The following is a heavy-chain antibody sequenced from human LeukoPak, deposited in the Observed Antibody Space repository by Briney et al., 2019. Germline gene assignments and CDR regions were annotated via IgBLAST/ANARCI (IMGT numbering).Heavy chain of an antibody. D-gene: IGHD1-26*01. CDR2: ISGSGGGT. CDR3: AKAGSIRFDY. V-gene: IGHV3-23*01. J-gene: IGHJ4*02. CDR1: GFTFGNSA. Sequence: GGSLRLSCAASGFTFGNSAMSWVRQAPGKRLEWVSGISGSGGGTYYADSVKGRFTISRDNSKNTLYLQMNSLRAEDTAVYYCAKAGSIRFDYWGQGTLVTVSS.